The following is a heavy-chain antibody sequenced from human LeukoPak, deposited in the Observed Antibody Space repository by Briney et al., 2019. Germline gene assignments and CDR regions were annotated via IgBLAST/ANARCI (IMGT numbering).Heavy chain of an antibody. D-gene: IGHD1-26*01. CDR3: ARLASGSYGPLTPFDY. CDR2: IYYSGST. V-gene: IGHV4-59*08. Sequence: SETLSLTCTVSGGSISSYYWSWIRQPPGKGLEWIGDIYYSGSTNYNPSLKSRVTISVGTSKNQFSLRLSSVTAADTAVYYSARLASGSYGPLTPFDYWGHGTLVTVSS. CDR1: GGSISSYY. J-gene: IGHJ4*01.